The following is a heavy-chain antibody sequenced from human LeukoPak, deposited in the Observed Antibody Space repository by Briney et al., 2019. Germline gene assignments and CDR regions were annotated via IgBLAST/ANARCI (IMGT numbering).Heavy chain of an antibody. CDR1: GYSISSGYY. Sequence: PSETLSLTCTVSGYSISSGYYWGWIRQPPGKGLEWIGSIYHSGSTYYNPSLKSRVTISVDTSKNQFSLKLSSVTAADTAVYYCARLAYGDYGNDAFDIWGQGTMVTVSS. J-gene: IGHJ3*02. D-gene: IGHD4-17*01. CDR2: IYHSGST. CDR3: ARLAYGDYGNDAFDI. V-gene: IGHV4-38-2*02.